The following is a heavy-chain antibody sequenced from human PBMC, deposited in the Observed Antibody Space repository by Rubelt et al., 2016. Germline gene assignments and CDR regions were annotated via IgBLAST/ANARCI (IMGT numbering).Heavy chain of an antibody. CDR2: INHSGST. CDR3: AGGLARAAAAPRRLWFDP. D-gene: IGHD6-13*01. CDR1: GGSFSGYY. J-gene: IGHJ5*02. V-gene: IGHV4-34*01. Sequence: QVQLQQWGAGLLKPSETLSLTCAVYGGSFSGYYWSWIRQPPGKGLEWIGEINHSGSTNYNPSLKSRVTRSVDPSKNPFALKLSAVTAADTAVYYCAGGLARAAAAPRRLWFDPWGQGTLVTVSS.